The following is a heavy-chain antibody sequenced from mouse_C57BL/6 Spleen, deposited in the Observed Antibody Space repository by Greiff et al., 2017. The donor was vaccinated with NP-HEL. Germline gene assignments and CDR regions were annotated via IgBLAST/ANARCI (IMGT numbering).Heavy chain of an antibody. CDR3: AIGDSSYQAWFAY. Sequence: QVQLKQPGAELVKPGASVKVSCKASGYTFTSYWMHWVKQRPGQGLEWIGRIHPSDSDTNYNQKFKGKATLTVDKSSSTAYMQLSSLTSEDSAVYYCAIGDSSYQAWFAYWGQGTLVTVSA. D-gene: IGHD1-1*01. CDR2: IHPSDSDT. CDR1: GYTFTSYW. J-gene: IGHJ3*01. V-gene: IGHV1-74*01.